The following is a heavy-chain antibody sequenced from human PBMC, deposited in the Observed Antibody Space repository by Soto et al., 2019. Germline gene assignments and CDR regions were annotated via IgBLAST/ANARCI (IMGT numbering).Heavy chain of an antibody. CDR1: GLNFRTFP. D-gene: IGHD3-3*01. CDR2: ISDVHSS. V-gene: IGHV3-23*01. Sequence: GGSLRLSCSASGLNFRTFPMTWVRQAPGKGLEWVSTISDVHSSYYADSVKGRFTVSRDNSKSTLFLQMNSLRAEDTAVYYCAKSRDLGWSDSGHFDTWGQGTLVTVSS. CDR3: AKSRDLGWSDSGHFDT. J-gene: IGHJ4*02.